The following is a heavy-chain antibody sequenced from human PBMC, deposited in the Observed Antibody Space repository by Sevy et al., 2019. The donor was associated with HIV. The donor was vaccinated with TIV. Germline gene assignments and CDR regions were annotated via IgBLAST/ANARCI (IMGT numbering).Heavy chain of an antibody. J-gene: IGHJ6*03. CDR1: GFTFSNYG. CDR2: IWYDGSNK. V-gene: IGHV3-33*06. Sequence: GGSLRLSCAASGFTFSNYGMHWVRQAPGKGLEWVAVIWYDGSNKFYADSVKGRFTISRDNSKNTLYLQMNSLRAEDTAVYYCAETGPRRCWASYYYYYMDVWGKGTTVTVSS. CDR3: AETGPRRCWASYYYYYMDV. D-gene: IGHD1-1*01.